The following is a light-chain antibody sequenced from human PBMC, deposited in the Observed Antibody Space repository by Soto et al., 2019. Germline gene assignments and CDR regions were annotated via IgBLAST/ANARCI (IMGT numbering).Light chain of an antibody. CDR1: QSVNAN. CDR2: GVS. J-gene: IGKJ5*01. Sequence: EVVLTQSPVTLSVSPGEGATLSCRASQSVNANLAWYQQKPGQAPRVIIYGVSTRATSVPGRFSGRGSGTEFTLPISTLQSEDFGVYYCQQYNNWPITFGQGTRLEIK. V-gene: IGKV3-15*01. CDR3: QQYNNWPIT.